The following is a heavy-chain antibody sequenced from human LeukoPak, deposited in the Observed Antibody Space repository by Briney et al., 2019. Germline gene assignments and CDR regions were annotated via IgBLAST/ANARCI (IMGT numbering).Heavy chain of an antibody. V-gene: IGHV1-18*01. D-gene: IGHD6-13*01. CDR3: AMQHKYDVFDI. CDR1: GYTLTELS. J-gene: IGHJ3*02. CDR2: ISTYNGNT. Sequence: GASVKVSCKVSGYTLTELSMHWVRQAPGQGLEWMGWISTYNGNTNYAQKLQGRVTMSTDTSTSTAYMELRSLRSDDTAVYYCAMQHKYDVFDIWGQGTMVTVSS.